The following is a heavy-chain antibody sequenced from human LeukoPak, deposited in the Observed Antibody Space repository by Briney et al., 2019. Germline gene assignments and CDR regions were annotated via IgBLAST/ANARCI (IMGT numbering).Heavy chain of an antibody. D-gene: IGHD2-2*01. Sequence: PGGSLRLSCAASGFTFSSYGMHWVRQAPGKGLEWVAFIRYDGSNKYYADSVKGRFTISRDNSKNTLYLQMNSLRAEDTAVYYCAKELQHGVRYFDLWGRGTLVTVSS. V-gene: IGHV3-30*02. CDR2: IRYDGSNK. CDR1: GFTFSSYG. CDR3: AKELQHGVRYFDL. J-gene: IGHJ2*01.